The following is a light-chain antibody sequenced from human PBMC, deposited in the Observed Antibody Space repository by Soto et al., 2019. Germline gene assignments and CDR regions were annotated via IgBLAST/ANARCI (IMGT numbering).Light chain of an antibody. CDR3: QQYESTPPT. J-gene: IGKJ2*01. CDR1: QSVLYSSTNKNY. V-gene: IGKV4-1*01. Sequence: DIVMTQSPDSLAVSLGERATINCKSSQSVLYSSTNKNYLAGYQQRPGQPPKLLIYWASTRESGVPDRFSGSGYGTDFTLTITSLQAEDVAVYYCQQYESTPPTFGQGTKLEI. CDR2: WAS.